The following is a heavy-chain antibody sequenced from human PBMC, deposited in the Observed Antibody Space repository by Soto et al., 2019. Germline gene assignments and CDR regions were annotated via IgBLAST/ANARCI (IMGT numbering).Heavy chain of an antibody. D-gene: IGHD3-9*01. CDR2: IYYSGST. V-gene: IGHV4-30-4*01. CDR1: GGSISSGDYY. J-gene: IGHJ1*01. CDR3: ARAHPIRHFDSPAEYFQH. Sequence: SETLSLTCTVSGGSISSGDYYWSWIRQPPGKGLEWIGYIYYSGSTYYNPSLKSRVTISVDTSKNQFSLKLSSVTAADTAVYYCARAHPIRHFDSPAEYFQHWGQGTLVTVSS.